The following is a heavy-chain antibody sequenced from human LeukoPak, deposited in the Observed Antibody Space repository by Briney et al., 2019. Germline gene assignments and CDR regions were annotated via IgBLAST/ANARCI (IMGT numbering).Heavy chain of an antibody. CDR1: GGSISNYY. J-gene: IGHJ6*03. CDR3: ARGVVRGVRYYYYYVDV. D-gene: IGHD3-10*01. Sequence: SETLSLTCTVSGGSISNYYWSWIRQPAGKGLEWIGRIYTSGSTNYNPSLKSRVTMSVDTSKNQFSLKLSSVTAADTAVYYCARGVVRGVRYYYYYVDVWGKGTTVTISS. CDR2: IYTSGST. V-gene: IGHV4-4*07.